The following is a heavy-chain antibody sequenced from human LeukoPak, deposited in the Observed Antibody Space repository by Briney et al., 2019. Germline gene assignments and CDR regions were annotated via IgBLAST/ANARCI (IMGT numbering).Heavy chain of an antibody. J-gene: IGHJ4*02. CDR2: INAGNGNT. CDR1: GYTFTSYS. CDR3: ARSLGQWPRLSDY. Sequence: ASVKVSCKASGYTFTSYSMHWVRQAPGQRLEWMGWINAGNGNTKYSQKFQGRVTITRDTSASTAYMELSSLRSEDTAVYYCARSLGQWPRLSDYWGQGTLVTVSS. V-gene: IGHV1-3*01. D-gene: IGHD3-16*01.